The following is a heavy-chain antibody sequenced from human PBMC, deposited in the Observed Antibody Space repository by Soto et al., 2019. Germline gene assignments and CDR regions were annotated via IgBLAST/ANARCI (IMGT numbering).Heavy chain of an antibody. J-gene: IGHJ4*02. D-gene: IGHD2-21*02. CDR1: GYTFTSYA. CDR3: ARNIEVVTALDY. Sequence: ASLKVSCKASGYTFTSYAMHWVRQAPGQRLEWMGWINAGNGNTKYSQKFQGRVTITRDTSASTAYMELSSLRSEDTAVYYCARNIEVVTALDYWGQGTLVTVPS. V-gene: IGHV1-3*01. CDR2: INAGNGNT.